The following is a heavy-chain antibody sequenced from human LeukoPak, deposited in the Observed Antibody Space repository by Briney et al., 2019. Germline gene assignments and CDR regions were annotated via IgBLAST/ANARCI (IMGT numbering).Heavy chain of an antibody. CDR1: GFTFSSYE. Sequence: GGSLRLSCAASGFTFSSYEMNWVRQAPGKGLEWVSYISSSGSTIYYADSVKGRFTISRDNAKNSLYLQMNSLRAEDTAGYYCAELGITMIGGVWGKGTTVTIYS. D-gene: IGHD3-10*02. CDR2: ISSSGSTI. J-gene: IGHJ6*04. CDR3: AELGITMIGGV. V-gene: IGHV3-48*03.